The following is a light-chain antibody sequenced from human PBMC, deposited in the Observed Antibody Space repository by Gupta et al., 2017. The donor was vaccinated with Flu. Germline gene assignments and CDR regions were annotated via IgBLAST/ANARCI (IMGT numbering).Light chain of an antibody. J-gene: IGLJ1*01. CDR2: QDS. V-gene: IGLV3-1*01. Sequence: TCSGDKLGEKYACWYQQTPGQLPVLVIYQDSKRPPGIPERFSGSNSGNPATLTISATQAMDEADYYCQAWDSSSYVFGTGTKVTVL. CDR1: KLGEKY. CDR3: QAWDSSSYV.